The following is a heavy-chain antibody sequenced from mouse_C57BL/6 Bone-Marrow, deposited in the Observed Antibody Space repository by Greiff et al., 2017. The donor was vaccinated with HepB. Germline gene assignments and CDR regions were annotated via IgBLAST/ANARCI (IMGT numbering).Heavy chain of an antibody. CDR1: GFTFSEFY. CDR2: SRNKANDYTT. CDR3: ARDAPLLRYWYFDV. Sequence: EVNVVESGGGLVQSGRSLRLSCATSGFTFSEFYMEWVRQAPGKGLEWIAASRNKANDYTTEYSASVKGRFIVSRDTSQSILYLQMNALRAEDTAIYYCARDAPLLRYWYFDVWGTGTTVTVSS. D-gene: IGHD1-2*01. J-gene: IGHJ1*03. V-gene: IGHV7-1*01.